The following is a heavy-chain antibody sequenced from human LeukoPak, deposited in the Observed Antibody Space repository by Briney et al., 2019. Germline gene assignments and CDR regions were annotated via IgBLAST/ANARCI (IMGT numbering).Heavy chain of an antibody. CDR2: TYYRSKWYN. Sequence: TSQTLSLTCAISGDSVSSNSAAWNWIRQSPSRGLEWLGRTYYRSKWYNDYAVSVKSRITINPDTSKNQFSLQLNPVTPEDTAVYYCARTLRYFEDYYYYGMDVWGQGTTVTVSS. V-gene: IGHV6-1*01. J-gene: IGHJ6*02. CDR1: GDSVSSNSAA. D-gene: IGHD3-9*01. CDR3: ARTLRYFEDYYYYGMDV.